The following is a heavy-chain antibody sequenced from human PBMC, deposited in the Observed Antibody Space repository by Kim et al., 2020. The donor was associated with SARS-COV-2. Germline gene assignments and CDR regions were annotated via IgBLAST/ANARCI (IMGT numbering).Heavy chain of an antibody. D-gene: IGHD3-10*01. V-gene: IGHV4-34*01. Sequence: YNPSLKSRVTISVDPSKNQFSLKLSSVTAADTAVYYCARGVLWFGELIDYWGQGTLVTVSS. CDR3: ARGVLWFGELIDY. J-gene: IGHJ4*02.